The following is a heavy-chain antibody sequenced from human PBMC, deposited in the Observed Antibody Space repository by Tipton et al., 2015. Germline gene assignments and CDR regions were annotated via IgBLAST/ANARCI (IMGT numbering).Heavy chain of an antibody. V-gene: IGHV1-18*01. CDR1: SYTFTGYG. J-gene: IGHJ3*02. D-gene: IGHD6-13*01. CDR3: ARGREGVAAAVDDAFDI. Sequence: QVQLVQSGAEVKKPGASVKVSCKASSYTFTGYGISWVRQAPGQGLEWMGWISPYDDNTFYAQEFQGRVTMTTDTSTRTAYMELRSLRSDDTAVYYCARGREGVAAAVDDAFDIWGQGTMVTVSS. CDR2: ISPYDDNT.